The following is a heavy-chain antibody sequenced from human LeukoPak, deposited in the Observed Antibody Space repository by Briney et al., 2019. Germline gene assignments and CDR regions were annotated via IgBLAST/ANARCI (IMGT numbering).Heavy chain of an antibody. CDR1: GYSISRGYY. V-gene: IGHV4-31*11. CDR3: AREGVNYYDSSGYYAVY. D-gene: IGHD3-22*01. J-gene: IGHJ4*02. Sequence: SETLSLTCAVSGYSISRGYYWALIRQPPGKGLEWIGYIYYSGSTYYNPSLKSRVTISVDTSKNQFSLKLSSVTAADTAVYYCAREGVNYYDSSGYYAVYWGQGTLVTVSS. CDR2: IYYSGST.